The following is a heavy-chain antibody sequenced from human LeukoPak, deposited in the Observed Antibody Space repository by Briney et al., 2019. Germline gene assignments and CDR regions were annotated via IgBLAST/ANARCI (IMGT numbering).Heavy chain of an antibody. CDR3: ATEVVPAASVEDY. Sequence: PGGSLRLSCAASGFTFSSYSMTWVRQAPGKGLEWVSSISSSSSYIYYADSVKGRFTISRDNAKNSLYLQMNSLRAEDTAVYYCATEVVPAASVEDYWGQGTLVTVSS. J-gene: IGHJ4*02. D-gene: IGHD2-2*01. V-gene: IGHV3-21*01. CDR2: ISSSSSYI. CDR1: GFTFSSYS.